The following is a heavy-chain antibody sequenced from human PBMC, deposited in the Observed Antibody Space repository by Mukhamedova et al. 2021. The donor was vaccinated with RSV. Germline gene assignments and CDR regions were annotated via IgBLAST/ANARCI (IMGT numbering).Heavy chain of an antibody. V-gene: IGHV3-30*02. D-gene: IGHD1-7*01. CDR2: IRHDGTSD. Sequence: GKGLERVAFIRHDGTSDHYAASVKGQFTISRDNSKDMVYLEMNNLRAEDTAAYYCAKDRGLNWNYGQNFDFWGQGTLVTVPS. J-gene: IGHJ4*02. CDR3: AKDRGLNWNYGQNFDF.